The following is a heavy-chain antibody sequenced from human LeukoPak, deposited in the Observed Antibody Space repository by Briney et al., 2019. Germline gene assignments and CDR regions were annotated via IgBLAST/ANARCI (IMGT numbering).Heavy chain of an antibody. D-gene: IGHD6-13*01. J-gene: IGHJ4*02. CDR1: DYSISRGYY. CDR3: ARGARSSSWYVPYYFDY. CDR2: IYYSGST. Sequence: SETLSLTCTVSDYSISRGYYWGWIRQPPGKGLEWIGSIYYSGSTYYVPSLKTRVTISKDTSKNQFSLKVSSVTAADTAGDYCARGARSSSWYVPYYFDYWGQGTLVTVSS. V-gene: IGHV4-38-2*02.